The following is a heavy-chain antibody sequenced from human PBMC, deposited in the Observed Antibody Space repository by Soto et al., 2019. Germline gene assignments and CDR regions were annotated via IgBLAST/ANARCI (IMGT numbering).Heavy chain of an antibody. Sequence: EVKLLESGGGLVQPGGSLRLSCAASGFIFSNYAMTWVRQAPGKGLECVSSVSGSGNNTYYADSMKGHFTISRDNSKTTLYLQMNGLRPEDTAVYYCARKSCDIDCWGQGTLVTVSA. CDR1: GFIFSNYA. CDR3: ARKSCDIDC. CDR2: VSGSGNNT. J-gene: IGHJ4*02. D-gene: IGHD3-9*01. V-gene: IGHV3-23*01.